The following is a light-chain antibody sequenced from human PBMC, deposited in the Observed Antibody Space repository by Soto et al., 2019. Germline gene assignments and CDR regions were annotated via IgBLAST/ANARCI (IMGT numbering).Light chain of an antibody. CDR1: SSDVGAHHS. Sequence: QSALTRPASVSGSPGQSFTISCTGTSSDVGAHHSVSWYQQHPGKAPKLIIFDVSNRPSGVSNRFSGSKSGNTASLTISGLHAEDDADYYCSSFTDTGTVMFGGGTKLTVL. V-gene: IGLV2-14*03. J-gene: IGLJ3*02. CDR3: SSFTDTGTVM. CDR2: DVS.